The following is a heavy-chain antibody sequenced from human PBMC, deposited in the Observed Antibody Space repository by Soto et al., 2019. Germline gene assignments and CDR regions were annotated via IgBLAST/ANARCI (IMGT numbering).Heavy chain of an antibody. CDR1: GYTFTSYD. D-gene: IGHD2-21*01. Sequence: ASVKVSCKASGYTFTSYDINWVRQATGQGLEWMGWMNPNSGNTGYAQKFQGRVTMTRNTSISTAYMELNSLRAEDTAVYYCAKLWAEFSGLDYYYYYGMDVWGQGTTVTVSS. V-gene: IGHV1-8*01. J-gene: IGHJ6*02. CDR2: MNPNSGNT. CDR3: AKLWAEFSGLDYYYYYGMDV.